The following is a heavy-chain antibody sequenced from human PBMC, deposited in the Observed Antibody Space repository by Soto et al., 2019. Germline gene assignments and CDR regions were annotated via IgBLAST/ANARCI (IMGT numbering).Heavy chain of an antibody. CDR2: ISGSGGST. CDR1: GFTFSSYA. J-gene: IGHJ3*02. V-gene: IGHV3-23*01. Sequence: LRLSCAASGFTFSSYAMSWVRQAPGKGLEWVSAISGSGGSTYYADSVKGRFTISRDNSKNTLYLQMNSLRAEDTAVYYCAKDLGYCSSTSCSDAFDIWGQGTMVTVSS. D-gene: IGHD2-2*01. CDR3: AKDLGYCSSTSCSDAFDI.